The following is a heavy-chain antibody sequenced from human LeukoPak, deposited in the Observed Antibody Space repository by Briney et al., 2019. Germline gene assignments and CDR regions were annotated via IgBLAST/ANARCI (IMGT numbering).Heavy chain of an antibody. V-gene: IGHV4-4*02. CDR1: GGSISSSNW. CDR2: IYHSGST. CDR3: ARSAYGPNRDAFDI. D-gene: IGHD3-10*01. J-gene: IGHJ3*02. Sequence: SETLSLTCAVSGGSISSSNWWSWVRQPPGKGLEWIGEIYHSGSTNYNPSLKSRVTISVDRSKNQFSLKLSSVTAADTAVYYCARSAYGPNRDAFDIWGQGTMVTVSS.